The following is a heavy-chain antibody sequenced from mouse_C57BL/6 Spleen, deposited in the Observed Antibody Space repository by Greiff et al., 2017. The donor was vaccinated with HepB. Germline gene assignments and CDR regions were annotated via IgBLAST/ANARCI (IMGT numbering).Heavy chain of an antibody. V-gene: IGHV5-17*01. CDR3: ARMDGYYFDD. J-gene: IGHJ2*01. Sequence: EVHLVESGGGLVKPGGSLKLSCAASGFTFSDYGMHWVRQAPEKGLEWVAYISSGSSTIYYADTVKGRFTITRDNAKNTHFLQMTSLRSEDTAMYYCARMDGYYFDDRGQGTTLTVSS. CDR1: GFTFSDYG. D-gene: IGHD2-3*01. CDR2: ISSGSSTI.